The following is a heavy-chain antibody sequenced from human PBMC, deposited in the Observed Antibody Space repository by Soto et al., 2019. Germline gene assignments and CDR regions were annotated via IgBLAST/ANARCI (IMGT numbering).Heavy chain of an antibody. CDR3: GRGSHYDHSMDV. V-gene: IGHV4-61*01. CDR1: GGSVSSGSYY. Sequence: QVQLQESGPGLVKPSETLSLSCNVSGGSVSSGSYYWSWIRQPPGKGLEWIGYIYYSGTTNYNPSLMSRVTISVDTSKNQCSLKLSSVTAADTAVYHCGRGSHYDHSMDVWGQGTTVTVSS. J-gene: IGHJ6*02. CDR2: IYYSGTT.